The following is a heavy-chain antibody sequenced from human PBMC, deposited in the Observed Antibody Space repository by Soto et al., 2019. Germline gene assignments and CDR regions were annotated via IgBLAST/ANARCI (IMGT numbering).Heavy chain of an antibody. J-gene: IGHJ4*02. CDR2: ISGSGGST. CDR1: GFTFSSYA. CDR3: AKDRIAARYYFDY. D-gene: IGHD6-6*01. V-gene: IGHV3-23*01. Sequence: GGSLRLSCAASGFTFSSYAMSWVRQAPGKGLEWVSSISGSGGSTYYADSVKGRFTISRDNSKNTLYLQMNSLRAEDTAVYYCAKDRIAARYYFDYWGQGTLGTVSS.